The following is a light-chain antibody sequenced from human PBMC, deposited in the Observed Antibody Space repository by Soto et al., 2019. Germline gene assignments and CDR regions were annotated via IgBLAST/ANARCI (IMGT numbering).Light chain of an antibody. CDR1: RFINKY. CDR3: QQSYMDPIT. V-gene: IGKV1-39*01. Sequence: DIQMTQSPSSLSASAGDRSTITCRASRFINKYLNWYQKKPGKAPNLLIYDASRLQSGVPSRFSGSGGGTDFTLSISSVQPEDFATYFCQQSYMDPITFGQGTRLEIK. J-gene: IGKJ5*01. CDR2: DAS.